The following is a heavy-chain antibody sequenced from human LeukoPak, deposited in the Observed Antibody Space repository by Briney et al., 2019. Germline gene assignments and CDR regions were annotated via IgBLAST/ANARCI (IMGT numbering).Heavy chain of an antibody. J-gene: IGHJ4*02. Sequence: GGSLRLSCAASGFTFSSYAMSWVRQAPGKGLEWVSAISGSGGSTYYADSVKGRFTISRDNSKNTMYLQMNSLRAEDTAVYYCAKNRRSLTISAGYFDCWGQGALVTVSS. D-gene: IGHD6-13*01. CDR1: GFTFSSYA. CDR2: ISGSGGST. V-gene: IGHV3-23*01. CDR3: AKNRRSLTISAGYFDC.